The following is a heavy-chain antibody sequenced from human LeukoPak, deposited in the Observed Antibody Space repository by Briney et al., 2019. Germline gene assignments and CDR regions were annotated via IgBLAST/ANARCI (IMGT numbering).Heavy chain of an antibody. CDR1: GFTFSSYA. CDR2: ISYDGSNK. Sequence: PGGSLRLSCAAPGFTFSSYAMHWVRQASGKGLEWVAVISYDGSNKYYADSVKGRFTISRDNSKNTLYLQMNSLRAEDTAVYYCARDRRDGYYIDYWGQGTLVTVSS. J-gene: IGHJ4*02. V-gene: IGHV3-30-3*01. D-gene: IGHD5-24*01. CDR3: ARDRRDGYYIDY.